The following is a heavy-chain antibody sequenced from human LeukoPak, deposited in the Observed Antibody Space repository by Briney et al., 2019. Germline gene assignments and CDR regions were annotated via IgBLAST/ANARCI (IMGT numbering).Heavy chain of an antibody. D-gene: IGHD6-13*01. V-gene: IGHV3-15*01. J-gene: IGHJ4*02. CDR2: IKSKTDGGTT. Sequence: GGSLRLSCAASGFTFSNAWMSWVRQAPGKGLGWVGRIKSKTDGGTTDYAAPVKGRFTISRDDSKNTLYLQMNSLKTEDTAVYYCTTAPGYSSSWYYVYWGQGTLVTVSS. CDR3: TTAPGYSSSWYYVY. CDR1: GFTFSNAW.